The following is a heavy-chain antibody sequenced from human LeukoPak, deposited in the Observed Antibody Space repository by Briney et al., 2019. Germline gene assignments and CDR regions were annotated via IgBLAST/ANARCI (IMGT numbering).Heavy chain of an antibody. V-gene: IGHV5-51*01. CDR2: IYPSDYDN. D-gene: IGHD6-13*01. CDR1: GYSFINYW. Sequence: GESLQISGQGSGYSFINYWIGWVRQMPGKGLEWMGIIYPSDYDNTYSPTFRSHVTFSADQSINTAYQQSSSLKASDTAMYYCARPLSKLGWYFDFWGQGTLVTVSS. J-gene: IGHJ4*02. CDR3: ARPLSKLGWYFDF.